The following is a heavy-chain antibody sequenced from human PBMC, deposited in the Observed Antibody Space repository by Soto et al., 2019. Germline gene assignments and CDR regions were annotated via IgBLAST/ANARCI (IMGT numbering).Heavy chain of an antibody. CDR3: ARRGGSGGSCYACYFDY. J-gene: IGHJ4*02. Sequence: QLQLQESGPGLVKPSETLSLTCTVSGGSISSSSYYWGWIRQPPGKGLEWIGRIYYSGSTYYNPSLKCRVTISVDTSKNQFSLKLSAVTAADTAVYYCARRGGSGGSCYACYFDYWGQGTLVTVSS. V-gene: IGHV4-39*01. CDR1: GGSISSSSYY. D-gene: IGHD2-15*01. CDR2: IYYSGST.